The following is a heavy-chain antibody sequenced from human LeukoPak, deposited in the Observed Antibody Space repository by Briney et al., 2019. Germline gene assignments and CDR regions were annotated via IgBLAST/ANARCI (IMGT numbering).Heavy chain of an antibody. CDR3: TRDFVLLTSYDVFEN. CDR2: INANNGDT. J-gene: IGHJ4*02. Sequence: ASVKVSCKASGYTFTTYGISWVRQAPGQGLEWMGWINANNGDTHYAQKLQGRITMTTDTSTSTVYMELRSPRSDDTAVYYCTRDFVLLTSYDVFENWGQGTLVTVSS. D-gene: IGHD3-3*01. CDR1: GYTFTTYG. V-gene: IGHV1-18*01.